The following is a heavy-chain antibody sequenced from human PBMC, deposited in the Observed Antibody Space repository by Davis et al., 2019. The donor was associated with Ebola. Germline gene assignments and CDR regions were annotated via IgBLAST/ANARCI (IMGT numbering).Heavy chain of an antibody. CDR3: ARDGGRHWYFDL. J-gene: IGHJ2*01. CDR1: GGSFSGYY. D-gene: IGHD3-16*01. CDR2: IYYSVST. Sequence: SETLSLTCAVYGGSFSGYYWTWIRQHPGKGLEWIGYIYYSVSTYYNPSLKSRVTISVDTSKNQFSLKLSSVTAADTAVYYCARDGGRHWYFDLWGRGTLVTVSS. V-gene: IGHV4-31*11.